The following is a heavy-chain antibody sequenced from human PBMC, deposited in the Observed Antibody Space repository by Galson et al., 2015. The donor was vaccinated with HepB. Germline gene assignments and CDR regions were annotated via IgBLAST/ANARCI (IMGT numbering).Heavy chain of an antibody. CDR2: INPNSGGT. D-gene: IGHD4-17*01. CDR3: ARADGDYLYYYGMDV. J-gene: IGHJ6*02. Sequence: SVKVSCKASGYTSTGYYMHWVRQAPGQGLEWMGWINPNSGGTNYAQKFQGWVTMTRDTSISTAYMELSRLRSDDTAVYYCARADGDYLYYYGMDVWGQGTTVTVSS. V-gene: IGHV1-2*04. CDR1: GYTSTGYY.